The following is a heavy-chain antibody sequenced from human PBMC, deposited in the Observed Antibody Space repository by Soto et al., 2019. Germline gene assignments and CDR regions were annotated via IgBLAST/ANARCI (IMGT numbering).Heavy chain of an antibody. CDR1: GYNFANYG. V-gene: IGHV1-18*01. CDR3: ARDLRRYCSNGVCDGMDV. D-gene: IGHD2-8*01. CDR2: ISAYNGNI. J-gene: IGHJ6*02. Sequence: ASVKVSCKAPGYNFANYGITWVRQAPGQGLEWMGWISAYNGNINYAQRVRGRVTLTTDTSATTAYMELRSLRSDDTAVYYCARDLRRYCSNGVCDGMDVWGQGTTVTVSS.